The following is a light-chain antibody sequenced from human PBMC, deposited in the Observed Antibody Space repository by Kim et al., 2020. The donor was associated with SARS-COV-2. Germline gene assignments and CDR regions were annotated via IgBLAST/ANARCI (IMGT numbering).Light chain of an antibody. Sequence: LAAGERATLSYRASQSVSSNYLAWYQGKPGQAPRLLIFGASSRATGIPDRFSGSGSGTDFTLTISRLEPEDFAVYYCQQYGSSPYTFGQGTKLEI. CDR3: QQYGSSPYT. CDR2: GAS. J-gene: IGKJ2*01. V-gene: IGKV3-20*01. CDR1: QSVSSNY.